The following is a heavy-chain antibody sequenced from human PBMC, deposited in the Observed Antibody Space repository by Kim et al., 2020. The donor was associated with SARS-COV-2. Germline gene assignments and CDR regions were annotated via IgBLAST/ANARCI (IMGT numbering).Heavy chain of an antibody. CDR2: INGSGGST. CDR1: GFTFSNYG. D-gene: IGHD3-10*01. V-gene: IGHV3-23*01. Sequence: GGSLRLSCATSGFTFSNYGMSWVRQAPGKGLEWVSGINGSGGSTYYADSVKGRFTISRDNSKNTLYLQMNSLRAEDTAVYYCAKISGRYFELEFDYWGQGTLVTVSS. CDR3: AKISGRYFELEFDY. J-gene: IGHJ4*02.